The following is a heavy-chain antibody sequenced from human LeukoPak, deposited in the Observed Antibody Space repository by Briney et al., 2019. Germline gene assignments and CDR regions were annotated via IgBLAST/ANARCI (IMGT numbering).Heavy chain of an antibody. CDR3: AKGGPDGDYYYYYYGMDV. J-gene: IGHJ6*02. D-gene: IGHD4-17*01. CDR2: SSGSGGST. Sequence: PGGSLRLSCGGPRFPPRKYAMSWVRQAPGKGLEWVSASSGSGGSTYYADSVKGRFTISRDNSKNTLYLQMNSLRAEDTAVYYCAKGGPDGDYYYYYYGMDVWGQGTAVTVSS. V-gene: IGHV3-23*01. CDR1: RFPPRKYA.